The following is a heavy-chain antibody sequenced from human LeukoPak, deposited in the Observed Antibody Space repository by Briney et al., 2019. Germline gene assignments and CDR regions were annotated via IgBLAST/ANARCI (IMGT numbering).Heavy chain of an antibody. J-gene: IGHJ6*03. CDR2: ISATGGTT. V-gene: IGHV3-23*01. Sequence: GGSLRLSCAASGFTFSSYAMSWVRQAPGKGLEWVSAISATGGTTHYADSVKGRFTISRDNSKNTLYLQMNGLRAEDTAIYYCAKNGDRGAYCSGGSCYPYYYYYIDVWGKGTTVTISS. D-gene: IGHD2-15*01. CDR1: GFTFSSYA. CDR3: AKNGDRGAYCSGGSCYPYYYYYIDV.